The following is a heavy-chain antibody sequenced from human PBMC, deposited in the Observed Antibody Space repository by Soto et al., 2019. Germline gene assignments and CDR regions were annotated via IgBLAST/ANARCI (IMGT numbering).Heavy chain of an antibody. CDR1: GDSISRGAYY. CDR2: IYHSGST. V-gene: IGHV4-31*03. Sequence: SETLSLTCTVSGDSISRGAYYWTWIRQHPVKGLEWIGEIYHSGSTNYNSSLKSRVIISVDKSKNQFSLNLNSVTAADTAVYYCARKMFSTGEFDYWGQGTLVTVSS. CDR3: ARKMFSTGEFDY. J-gene: IGHJ4*02. D-gene: IGHD3-10*02.